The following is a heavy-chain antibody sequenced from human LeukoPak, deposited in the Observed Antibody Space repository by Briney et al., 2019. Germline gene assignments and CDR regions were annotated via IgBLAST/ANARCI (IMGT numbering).Heavy chain of an antibody. CDR3: AKPLISGSYYGAFDI. Sequence: GGSLRLSCAASRFTFSSYAMNWVRQAPGKGLEWVSAISGSGGSTDYADSVKGRFTISRDNSKNTLSLQMDSLRAEDTAVYNCAKPLISGSYYGAFDIWGQGTMVTVSS. CDR2: ISGSGGST. J-gene: IGHJ3*02. V-gene: IGHV3-23*01. CDR1: RFTFSSYA. D-gene: IGHD1-26*01.